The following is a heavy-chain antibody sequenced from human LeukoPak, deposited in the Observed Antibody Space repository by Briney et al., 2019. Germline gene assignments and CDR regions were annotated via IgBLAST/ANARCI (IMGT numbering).Heavy chain of an antibody. CDR1: GGTFSSYA. Sequence: SVKVSCRASGGTFSSYAISWVRQAPGQGLEWMGGIIPIFGTANYAQKFQGRVTITADESTSTAYMELSSLRSEDTAVYYRARNAGYCSSTSCRWFDPWGQGTLVTISS. D-gene: IGHD2-2*01. CDR2: IIPIFGTA. J-gene: IGHJ5*02. CDR3: ARNAGYCSSTSCRWFDP. V-gene: IGHV1-69*13.